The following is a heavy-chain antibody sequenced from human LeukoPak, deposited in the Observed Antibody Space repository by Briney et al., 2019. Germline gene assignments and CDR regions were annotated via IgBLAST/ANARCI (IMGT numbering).Heavy chain of an antibody. D-gene: IGHD3-10*01. J-gene: IGHJ4*02. CDR2: FDPEDGET. V-gene: IGHV1-24*01. Sequence: GASVKVSCKVSGYTLTELSMHWVRQAPGKGLEWMGGFDPEDGETIYAQKFQGRVTMTEDTSTDTAYMELSRLRSDDTAVYYCARTSYGNNPTHFDYWGQGTLVTVSS. CDR1: GYTLTELS. CDR3: ARTSYGNNPTHFDY.